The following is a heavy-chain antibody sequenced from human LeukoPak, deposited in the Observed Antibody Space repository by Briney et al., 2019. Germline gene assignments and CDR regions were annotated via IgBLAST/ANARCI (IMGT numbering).Heavy chain of an antibody. CDR1: GFMFSDYS. D-gene: IGHD5-18*01. Sequence: PGGSLRLSCAASGFMFSDYSMNWVRQAPGKGLEWVSDISGSGGSTYYADSVKGRFTISRDNSKNTLYLQMNSLRAEDTAVYYCAKRIQSAMATGYWGQGTLVTVSS. CDR2: ISGSGGST. J-gene: IGHJ4*02. V-gene: IGHV3-23*01. CDR3: AKRIQSAMATGY.